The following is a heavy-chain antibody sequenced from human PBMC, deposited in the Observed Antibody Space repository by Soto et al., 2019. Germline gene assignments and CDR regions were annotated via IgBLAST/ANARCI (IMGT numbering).Heavy chain of an antibody. CDR2: INHSGST. CDR3: ARKEADIVVVPAAMMFDY. D-gene: IGHD2-2*01. Sequence: QVQLQQWGAGLLKPSETLSLTCAVYGGSFSGYYWSWIRQPPGKGLEWIGEINHSGSTNYNPSLKSRVTISVDTSKNQFSLKLSSVTAADTAVYYCARKEADIVVVPAAMMFDYWGQGTLVTVSS. J-gene: IGHJ4*02. CDR1: GGSFSGYY. V-gene: IGHV4-34*01.